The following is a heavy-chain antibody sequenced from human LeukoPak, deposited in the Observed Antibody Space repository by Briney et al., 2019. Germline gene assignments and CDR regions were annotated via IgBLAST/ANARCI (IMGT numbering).Heavy chain of an antibody. J-gene: IGHJ4*02. CDR2: IYYSGST. D-gene: IGHD1-26*01. Sequence: PSETLSLTCTVSGDSISSYYWSWIRQPPGKGLEWIGYIYYSGSTNYNPSLKSRVTISVDTSKNQFSLKLSSVTAADTAVYYCARGRLVGATQYDYWGQRTLVTVSS. V-gene: IGHV4-59*01. CDR3: ARGRLVGATQYDY. CDR1: GDSISSYY.